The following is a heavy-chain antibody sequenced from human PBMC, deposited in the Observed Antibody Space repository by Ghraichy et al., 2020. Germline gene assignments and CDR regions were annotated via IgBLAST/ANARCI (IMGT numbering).Heavy chain of an antibody. V-gene: IGHV3-23*01. J-gene: IGHJ3*02. Sequence: GESLNISCTASGFTFSNYAMNWVRQAPGKGLEWVSVIRGGGVTYYADSVKGRFTVSRDNSKNTLYLQMNSLRAEDTATYYCAKCRLNYGDDAFDIWGQGTMVTVSS. CDR1: GFTFSNYA. D-gene: IGHD4-11*01. CDR2: IRGGGVT. CDR3: AKCRLNYGDDAFDI.